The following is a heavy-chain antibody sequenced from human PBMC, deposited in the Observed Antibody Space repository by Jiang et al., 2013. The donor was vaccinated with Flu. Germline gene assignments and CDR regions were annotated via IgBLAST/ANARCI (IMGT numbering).Heavy chain of an antibody. D-gene: IGHD3-10*02. J-gene: IGHJ3*01. CDR2: IYYTGSA. CDR1: ADSISSGDYY. CDR3: VAATSVTMWAFDF. Sequence: QTLSLTCTFSADSISSGDYYWSWVRQPPGKGLEWIGYIYYTGSAHYAPSLKSRLSMSIDMSKNHFSLNLGSVTAADTALYYCVAATSVTMWAFDFWGQGTMITVSS. V-gene: IGHV4-30-4*01.